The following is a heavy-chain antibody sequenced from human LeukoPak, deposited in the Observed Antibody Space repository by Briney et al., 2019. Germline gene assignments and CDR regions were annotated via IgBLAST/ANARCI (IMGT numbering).Heavy chain of an antibody. CDR3: ASDPLDYKNGDY. CDR1: GGSFSGYY. D-gene: IGHD4-11*01. J-gene: IGHJ4*02. V-gene: IGHV4-34*01. Sequence: KPSETLSLTRAVYGGSFSGYYWSWIRQPPGKGLEWIGEINHSGSTNYNPSLKSRVTISVDTSKNQFSLKLSSVTAADTAVYYCASDPLDYKNGDYWGQGTLVTVSS. CDR2: INHSGST.